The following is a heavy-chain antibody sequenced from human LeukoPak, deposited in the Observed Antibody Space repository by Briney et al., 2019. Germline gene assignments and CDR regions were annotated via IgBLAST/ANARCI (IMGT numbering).Heavy chain of an antibody. J-gene: IGHJ1*01. V-gene: IGHV3-53*01. D-gene: IGHD6-13*01. CDR2: IYSGGST. Sequence: PGGSLRLSCAASGFTVSSNYMSWVRQAPGKGLEWVSVIYSGGSTYYADSVKGRFTISRDNSKNTLYLQMNSLRAEDTAVYYCARDSYSRTWNEYSHHWGQGTLVTVSS. CDR3: ARDSYSRTWNEYSHH. CDR1: GFTVSSNY.